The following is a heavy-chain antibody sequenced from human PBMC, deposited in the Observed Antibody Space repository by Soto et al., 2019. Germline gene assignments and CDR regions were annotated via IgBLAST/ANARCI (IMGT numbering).Heavy chain of an antibody. V-gene: IGHV1-69*13. Sequence: SVKVSCKASGGTFSSYAISWVRQAPGQGLEWMGGIIPIFGTANYAQKFQGRVTITADESTSTTYMELSSLRSEDTAVYYCARVNPVYSSSSGPWPYFDYWGQGTLVTVSS. D-gene: IGHD6-6*01. J-gene: IGHJ4*02. CDR3: ARVNPVYSSSSGPWPYFDY. CDR2: IIPIFGTA. CDR1: GGTFSSYA.